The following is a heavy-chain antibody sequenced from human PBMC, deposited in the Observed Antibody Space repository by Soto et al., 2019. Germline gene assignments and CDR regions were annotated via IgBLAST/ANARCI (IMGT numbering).Heavy chain of an antibody. CDR2: ISDSGIT. V-gene: IGHV4-59*01. CDR1: GDSIIRSF. Sequence: SETLSLTCVVSGDSIIRSFWGWIRQPPGRGLEWIAYISDSGITFSNPSLKSRLSMSVDTSKNEFSLTLTAMTAADTAIYYCARGAGDVSATTAFYSWCQENLLTISS. CDR3: ARGAGDVSATTAFYS. D-gene: IGHD4-17*01. J-gene: IGHJ4*03.